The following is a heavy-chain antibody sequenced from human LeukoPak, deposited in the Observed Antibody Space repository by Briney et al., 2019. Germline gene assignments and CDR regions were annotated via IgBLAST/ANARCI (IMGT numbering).Heavy chain of an antibody. J-gene: IGHJ4*01. V-gene: IGHV3-48*04. Sequence: GGSLRLSCVASGFTFSNYNMNWVRQAPGKGLEWISYVSSGGDTMPYADSVKGRFTISRDNAKNTLYLQMNSLRAEDTAVYYCARDGAYSTIFYWGQGTLVTVSS. CDR1: GFTFSNYN. CDR2: VSSGGDTM. CDR3: ARDGAYSTIFY. D-gene: IGHD3-3*01.